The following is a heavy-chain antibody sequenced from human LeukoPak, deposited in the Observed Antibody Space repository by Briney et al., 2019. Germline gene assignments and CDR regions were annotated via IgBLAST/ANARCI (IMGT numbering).Heavy chain of an antibody. J-gene: IGHJ4*02. CDR1: GYTFIGYY. V-gene: IGHV1-2*02. D-gene: IGHD6-13*01. Sequence: ASVKVSCKASGYTFIGYYMHWVRQAPGQGLEWMGWINPDSGGTNYAQKFQDRVTMTRDTSISTAYMELSSLISDDTAVYYCAVTYSSSWNTFDYWGQGTLVTVSS. CDR2: INPDSGGT. CDR3: AVTYSSSWNTFDY.